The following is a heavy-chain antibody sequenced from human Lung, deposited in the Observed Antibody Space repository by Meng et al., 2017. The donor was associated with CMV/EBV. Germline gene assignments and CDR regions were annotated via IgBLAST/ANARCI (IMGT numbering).Heavy chain of an antibody. CDR3: AKDDTSGNGVYDAFDI. CDR1: GFTFSVHA. Sequence: GEXXKISCAAAGFTFSVHAMSWVRQAPGKGLKWVSTIGSPGDTFYADSVRGRFTISRDNSKNTLYLQMNSLRAEDTAVYYCAKDDTSGNGVYDAFDIWGQGXMATVSS. D-gene: IGHD2-8*01. V-gene: IGHV3-23*01. J-gene: IGHJ3*02. CDR2: IGSPGDT.